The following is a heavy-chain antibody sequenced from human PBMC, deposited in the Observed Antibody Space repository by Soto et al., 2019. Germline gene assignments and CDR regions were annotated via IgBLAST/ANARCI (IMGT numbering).Heavy chain of an antibody. J-gene: IGHJ4*02. CDR2: INSDGSTT. V-gene: IGHV3-74*01. Sequence: GESLKISCAASGFIFSSYWMHWVRQAPGKGLVWVSRINSDGSTTSYADSVKGRFTISRDNAKNTLYLQMNSLRAEDTAVYYCARVDYDAYYFDYWGKGTLVTVSS. CDR3: ARVDYDAYYFDY. CDR1: GFIFSSYW. D-gene: IGHD4-17*01.